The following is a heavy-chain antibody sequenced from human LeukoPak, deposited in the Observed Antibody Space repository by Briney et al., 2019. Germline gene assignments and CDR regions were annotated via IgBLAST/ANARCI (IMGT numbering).Heavy chain of an antibody. Sequence: SETLSLTCSVSGASISSSYWSWIRQPPGKGLEWIGYIDYSGSTNYNPSLKSRVTISIDTSKNQFSLKLSTVTAADTAVYYCARGGGQWPTYYFDYWGQGTLVTVSS. D-gene: IGHD6-19*01. CDR1: GASISSSY. V-gene: IGHV4-59*01. CDR2: IDYSGST. CDR3: ARGGGQWPTYYFDY. J-gene: IGHJ4*02.